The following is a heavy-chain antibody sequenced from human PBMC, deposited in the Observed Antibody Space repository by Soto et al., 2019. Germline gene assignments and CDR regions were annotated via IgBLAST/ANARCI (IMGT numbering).Heavy chain of an antibody. Sequence: PSETLSLTCTVSGGSISGYYWSWIRQPPGKGLEWIAYISNIGSTSYNPSLTSRVTISTDTSKNQFSLRLSSVTAADTAVYYCARRGYFDYWGQGALVTVSS. CDR3: ARRGYFDY. CDR2: ISNIGST. J-gene: IGHJ4*02. D-gene: IGHD3-10*01. CDR1: GGSISGYY. V-gene: IGHV4-4*08.